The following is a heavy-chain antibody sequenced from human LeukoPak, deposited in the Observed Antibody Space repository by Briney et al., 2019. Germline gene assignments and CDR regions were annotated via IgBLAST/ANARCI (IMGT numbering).Heavy chain of an antibody. D-gene: IGHD3-10*01. J-gene: IGHJ5*02. Sequence: SETLSLTCSVSGGSITYSHYYWGWVRQPPGKGLEWIGGIYYSGSSYYNPSLKSRVTISVDTSRNEFSLRLSSVTAADTAVYYCARHYGPWGQGTLVTVSS. V-gene: IGHV4-39*01. CDR3: ARHYGP. CDR1: GGSITYSHYY. CDR2: IYYSGSS.